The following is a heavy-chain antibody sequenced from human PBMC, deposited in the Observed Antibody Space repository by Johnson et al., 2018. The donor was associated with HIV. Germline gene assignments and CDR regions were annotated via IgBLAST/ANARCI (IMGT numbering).Heavy chain of an antibody. CDR2: ISYDGSNK. Sequence: QVQLVEYGGGVVQPGGSLRLSCAASGFTFSDYYMSWIRQAPGKGLEWVAVISYDGSNKYYADSVKGRFTISRDNAKNSLYLQMNSLRAEDTAVYYCASLPLRYRSWDDIWGQGTMVTVSS. CDR3: ASLPLRYRSWDDI. V-gene: IGHV3-11*04. D-gene: IGHD3-9*01. J-gene: IGHJ3*02. CDR1: GFTFSDYY.